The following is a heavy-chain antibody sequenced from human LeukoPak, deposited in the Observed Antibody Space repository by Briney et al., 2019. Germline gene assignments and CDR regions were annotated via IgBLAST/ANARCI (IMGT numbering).Heavy chain of an antibody. D-gene: IGHD1-26*01. V-gene: IGHV3-23*01. CDR1: GFTFSTYA. CDR3: AKDGDTMSGTYYYDMDV. Sequence: GGSLRLSCAASGFTFSTYAMSWVRQAPGKGLEWVSAISANGGSTFYADSVKGRFTVSRDSSKDTLYLQMNSLRGEDTAVYYCAKDGDTMSGTYYYDMDVWGKGTTVTIS. CDR2: ISANGGST. J-gene: IGHJ6*03.